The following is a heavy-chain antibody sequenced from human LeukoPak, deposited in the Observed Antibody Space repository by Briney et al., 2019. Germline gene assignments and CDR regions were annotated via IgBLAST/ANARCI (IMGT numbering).Heavy chain of an antibody. J-gene: IGHJ1*01. V-gene: IGHV3-23*01. CDR2: ISGSGGST. Sequence: PGGSLRLSCAASGFTFSSYAMSWVRQAPGKGLEWVSAISGSGGSTYYADSVKGRFTISRDNSKNTLYLQMNSLRAEDTAVYYCAKDRSWLLQFEYFQHWGQGTLVTVSS. D-gene: IGHD3-22*01. CDR1: GFTFSSYA. CDR3: AKDRSWLLQFEYFQH.